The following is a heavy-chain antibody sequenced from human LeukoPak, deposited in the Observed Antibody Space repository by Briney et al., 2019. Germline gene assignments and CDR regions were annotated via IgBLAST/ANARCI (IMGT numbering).Heavy chain of an antibody. V-gene: IGHV3-30*02. CDR3: AKDPEQQLGAYFDY. J-gene: IGHJ4*02. D-gene: IGHD6-13*01. Sequence: PGGSLRLSCAASGFTFSSYGMHWVRQAPGKGLEWVAFIRNDGSNKYYADSVKGRFTISRDNSKNTVYLQMNSLRAEDTAVYYCAKDPEQQLGAYFDYWGRGTLVTVSS. CDR1: GFTFSSYG. CDR2: IRNDGSNK.